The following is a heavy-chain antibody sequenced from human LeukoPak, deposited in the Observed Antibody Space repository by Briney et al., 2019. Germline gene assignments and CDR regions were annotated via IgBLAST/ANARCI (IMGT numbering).Heavy chain of an antibody. CDR2: IIPIFGTA. Sequence: SVKVSCKASGGTFSSYAISWVRQAPGQGLEWMGRIIPIFGTANYAQEFQGRVTITTDESTSTAYMELSSLRSEDTAVYYCATLDYYDTKNDYWGQGTLVTVSS. CDR1: GGTFSSYA. V-gene: IGHV1-69*05. J-gene: IGHJ4*02. D-gene: IGHD3-22*01. CDR3: ATLDYYDTKNDY.